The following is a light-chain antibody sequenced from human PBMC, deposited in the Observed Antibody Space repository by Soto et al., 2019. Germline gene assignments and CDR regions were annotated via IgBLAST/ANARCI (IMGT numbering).Light chain of an antibody. J-gene: IGLJ2*01. CDR3: QVWDSSSDHVV. V-gene: IGLV3-21*04. Sequence: SYELTQPPSVSVAPGKTASITCGGNNIGSKSVHWDQQKPGQAPVLFIYYDSDRPSGIPDRFSGANSGNTATLTISRVEAGDEADYYCQVWDSSSDHVVFGGGTKLTVL. CDR1: NIGSKS. CDR2: YDS.